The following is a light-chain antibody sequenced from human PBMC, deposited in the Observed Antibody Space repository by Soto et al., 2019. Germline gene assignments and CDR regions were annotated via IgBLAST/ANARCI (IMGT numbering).Light chain of an antibody. CDR3: QQSYSTPHT. CDR1: QSISIY. Sequence: DIQMTQSPSSLSASIGDRVTITCRASQSISIYLNWYQQKPGKAPRLLIYAATSLQSGVPSRFSGGGSGADFTLTVSSLQPEDFATYYCQQSYSTPHTFGQGTKVDNK. CDR2: AAT. J-gene: IGKJ1*01. V-gene: IGKV1-39*01.